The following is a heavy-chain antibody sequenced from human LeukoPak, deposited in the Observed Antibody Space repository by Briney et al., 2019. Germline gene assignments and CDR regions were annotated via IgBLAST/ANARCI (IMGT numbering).Heavy chain of an antibody. CDR1: GGTFSSYA. Sequence: SVKVSCKASGGTFSSYAISWVRQAPGQGLEWMGRIIPIFGTANYAQKFQGRVTITADESTSTAYMELSSLRSEDTAVYYWASGPSRCSSTSCYARLGYFQHWGQGTLVTVSS. CDR2: IIPIFGTA. V-gene: IGHV1-69*13. J-gene: IGHJ1*01. D-gene: IGHD2-2*01. CDR3: ASGPSRCSSTSCYARLGYFQH.